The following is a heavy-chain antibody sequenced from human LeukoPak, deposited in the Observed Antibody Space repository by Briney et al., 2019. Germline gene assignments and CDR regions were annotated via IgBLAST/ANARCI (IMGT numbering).Heavy chain of an antibody. Sequence: SKTLSLTCTVSGGSISSSSYYWGWIRQPPGKGLEWNGSIYYSGSTYYNPSLKSRVTISVDTSKIQFTLKMSSVTAADTAVYCCARDRGVVVPAAPNWIDPCGEGNLVTVSS. J-gene: IGHJ5*02. CDR2: IYYSGST. V-gene: IGHV4-39*06. CDR1: GGSISSSSYY. D-gene: IGHD2-2*01. CDR3: ARDRGVVVPAAPNWIDP.